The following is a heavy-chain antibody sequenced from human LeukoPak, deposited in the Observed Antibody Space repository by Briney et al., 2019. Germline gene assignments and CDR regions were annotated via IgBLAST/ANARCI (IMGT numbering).Heavy chain of an antibody. CDR1: GDSFTSYW. V-gene: IGHV5-51*01. Sequence: GESLKISCKGSGDSFTSYWSGWVRQMPVKGLEGMKIIYPGDADTRYSPSLQGQVTISADKSISTAYLQWRSLQASDPAMYYCAGRYNILTGYSQGRAAFDIWGQGTMVTVSS. J-gene: IGHJ3*02. CDR2: IYPGDADT. CDR3: AGRYNILTGYSQGRAAFDI. D-gene: IGHD3-9*01.